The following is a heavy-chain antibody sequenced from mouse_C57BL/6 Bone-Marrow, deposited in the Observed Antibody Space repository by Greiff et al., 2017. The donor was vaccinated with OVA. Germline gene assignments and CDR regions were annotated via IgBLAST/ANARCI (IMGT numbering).Heavy chain of an antibody. V-gene: IGHV14-4*01. CDR1: GFNIKDDY. Sequence: VQLKESGAELVRPGASVKLSCTASGFNIKDDYMHWVKQRPEQGLEWIGWFDPENGDTEYASKFQGKATITADTSSSTAYLQLSSLTAEDTAVCYSTSSGNFDYWGKGTTLTVSS. CDR2: FDPENGDT. D-gene: IGHD6-1*01. CDR3: TSSGNFDY. J-gene: IGHJ2*01.